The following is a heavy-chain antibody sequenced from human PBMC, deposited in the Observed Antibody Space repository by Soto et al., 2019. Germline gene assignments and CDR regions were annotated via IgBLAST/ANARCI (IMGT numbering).Heavy chain of an antibody. V-gene: IGHV3-23*01. Sequence: GGSLRLSCVASGFPFSSYAMSWIRQTPGKGLEWVSGISGSGGRTYYADSVKGRFTISRDNSNNTLSLQMHILRVEDTAVYFCAKGGYYSLFDIWGQGTMVTVSS. CDR1: GFPFSSYA. D-gene: IGHD3-16*01. J-gene: IGHJ3*02. CDR3: AKGGYYSLFDI. CDR2: ISGSGGRT.